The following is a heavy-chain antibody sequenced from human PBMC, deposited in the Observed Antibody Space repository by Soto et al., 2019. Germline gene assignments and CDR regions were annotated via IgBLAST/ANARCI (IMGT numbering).Heavy chain of an antibody. D-gene: IGHD6-13*01. CDR2: VFYVESA. Sequence: QVHLQESGPGLVKPSETLSLMCTVSGDSISSSTYYWGSIRQPPGKGLEWIASVFYVESAYYNPSLKSRVTISADTSKNQFSLKPSSMTAADTAVYYCARLNAAAAGTGLYWGQGTLVTVSS. CDR3: ARLNAAAAGTGLY. CDR1: GDSISSSTYY. V-gene: IGHV4-39*01. J-gene: IGHJ4*02.